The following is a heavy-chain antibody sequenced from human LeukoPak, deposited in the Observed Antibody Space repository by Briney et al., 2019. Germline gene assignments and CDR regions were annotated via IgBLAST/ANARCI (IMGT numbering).Heavy chain of an antibody. V-gene: IGHV1-46*01. CDR2: ISPSSGTT. J-gene: IGHJ4*02. Sequence: GASVKVSCKASGYIFTNYYFHWVRQAPGQGLEWMGVISPSSGTTNYAQKFQGRVTMTRDTSTSTVYMELSSLGSEDTAVYFCARDTYYDSSGNDYWGQGTLVTVSS. CDR3: ARDTYYDSSGNDY. D-gene: IGHD3-22*01. CDR1: GYIFTNYY.